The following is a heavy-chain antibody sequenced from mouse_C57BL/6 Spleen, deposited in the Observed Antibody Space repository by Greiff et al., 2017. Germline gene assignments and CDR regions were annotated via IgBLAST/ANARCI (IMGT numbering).Heavy chain of an antibody. V-gene: IGHV1-85*01. J-gene: IGHJ1*03. CDR2: IYPRDGST. D-gene: IGHD1-1*01. CDR3: ARSNYYGSSYFWYFDV. CDR1: GYTFTSYD. Sequence: QVQLQQSGPELVKPGASVKLSCKASGYTFTSYDINWVKQRPGQGLEWIGWIYPRDGSTMYNEKFKGKATLTVDTSSSTAYMELHSLTSEDSAVYFWARSNYYGSSYFWYFDVWGTGTTVTVSS.